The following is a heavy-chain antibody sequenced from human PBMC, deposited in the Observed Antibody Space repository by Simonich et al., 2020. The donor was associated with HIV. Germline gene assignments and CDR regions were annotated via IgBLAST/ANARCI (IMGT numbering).Heavy chain of an antibody. CDR3: ATDSIGWSFDL. V-gene: IGHV1-24*01. J-gene: IGHJ2*01. CDR2: FGVENGET. CDR1: GYTLAEVS. Sequence: QVQLVPSGAEVKKPGASVKVSCKVSGYTLAEVSIHWVRKAPGNGLEWLGGFGVENGETIYAQEFQGRVTMTEDTSTDTAYMELSSLRSEDTAVYYCATDSIGWSFDLWGRGTLVTVSS.